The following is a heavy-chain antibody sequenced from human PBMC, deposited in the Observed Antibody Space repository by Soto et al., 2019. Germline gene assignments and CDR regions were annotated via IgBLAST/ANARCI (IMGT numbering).Heavy chain of an antibody. CDR3: VYGLVTVTTPNPIDY. V-gene: IGHV3-30*03. CDR2: ISYDGSNK. CDR1: GFTFSSYG. Sequence: QVQLVESGGGVVQPGRSLRLSCAASGFTFSSYGMHWVRQAPGKGLEWVAVISYDGSNKYYADSVKGRFTISRDNSKNTLYLQMNSLRAEDTAVYYCVYGLVTVTTPNPIDYWGQGTLVTVSS. J-gene: IGHJ4*02. D-gene: IGHD4-17*01.